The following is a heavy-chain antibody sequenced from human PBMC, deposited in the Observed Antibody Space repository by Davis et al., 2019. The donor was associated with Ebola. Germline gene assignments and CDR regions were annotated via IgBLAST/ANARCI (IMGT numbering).Heavy chain of an antibody. V-gene: IGHV4-34*01. CDR2: INHSGRT. D-gene: IGHD3-10*01. Sequence: SETLSLTCTVSGGSISSYYWSWIRQPPGKGLEWIGEINHSGRTNYNPSLKSRVTTSVDTSKNQFSLELSSVTATNTAVYYCARARLLFMDVWGQGTTVTVSS. CDR3: ARARLLFMDV. CDR1: GGSISSYY. J-gene: IGHJ6*02.